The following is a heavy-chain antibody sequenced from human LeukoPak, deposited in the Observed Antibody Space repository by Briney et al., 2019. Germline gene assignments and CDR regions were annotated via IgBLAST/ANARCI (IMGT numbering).Heavy chain of an antibody. CDR2: ISYDGSNK. CDR1: GFTFSSYA. CDR3: ARASIVGASGSIYFDY. D-gene: IGHD1-26*01. Sequence: PGGSLRLSCAASGFTFSSYAMHWVRQAPGKGLEWVAVISYDGSNKYYADSVKGRFTISRDNSKNTLYLQMNSLRAEDMAVYYCARASIVGASGSIYFDYWGQGTLVTVSS. V-gene: IGHV3-30-3*01. J-gene: IGHJ4*02.